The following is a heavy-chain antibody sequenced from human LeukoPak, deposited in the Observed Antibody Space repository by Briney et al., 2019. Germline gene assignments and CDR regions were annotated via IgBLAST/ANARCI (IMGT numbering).Heavy chain of an antibody. CDR3: ARASYSYDSNGWVPFDY. J-gene: IGHJ4*02. D-gene: IGHD3-22*01. CDR2: IYTSGSI. V-gene: IGHV4-61*02. CDR1: AHFISRGDNY. Sequence: SETLSLTCTLSAHFISRGDNYWSWLRQPAGKGLEWIGRIYTSGSINYNHSIKSRVTISGDTSKNQFSLRLSSVNAADTAVYYCARASYSYDSNGWVPFDYWGQGTLVTVSS.